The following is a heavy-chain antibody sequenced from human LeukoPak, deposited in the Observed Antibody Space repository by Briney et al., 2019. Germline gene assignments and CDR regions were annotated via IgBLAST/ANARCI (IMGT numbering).Heavy chain of an antibody. V-gene: IGHV1-2*02. J-gene: IGHJ6*03. CDR3: ARDNPQDYYYYMDV. Sequence: ASVKVSCKASGYTFTDYYIHWVRQAPGQGLEWMGWINPNNGGTNYAQKFQGRVTMTGDTSISTAYMELSRLRSEDTAVYYCARDNPQDYYYYMDVWGKGTTVTISS. CDR2: INPNNGGT. CDR1: GYTFTDYY.